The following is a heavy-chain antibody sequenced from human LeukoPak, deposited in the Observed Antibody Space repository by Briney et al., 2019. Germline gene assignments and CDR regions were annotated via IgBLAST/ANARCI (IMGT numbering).Heavy chain of an antibody. CDR1: GDSVSSINGA. V-gene: IGHV6-1*01. Sequence: SQTLSLTCAISGDSVSSINGAWNWIRQSPSRGLEWLGRTYYRSKWYNDYAVSVQGRMTINPDTSKNQFFLQLNSVTPEDTAVYYCARDVGNSGWYTFDFWGQGTLVTVSS. J-gene: IGHJ4*02. CDR3: ARDVGNSGWYTFDF. CDR2: TYYRSKWYN. D-gene: IGHD6-19*01.